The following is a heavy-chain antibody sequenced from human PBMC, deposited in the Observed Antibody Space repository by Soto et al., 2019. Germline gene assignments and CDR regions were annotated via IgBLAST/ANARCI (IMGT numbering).Heavy chain of an antibody. CDR3: SRGSTYYVFLT. CDR2: IYYIGTT. CDR1: GDSMGSGDYY. Sequence: QVQLQESGPGLVKPSQTLSLTCTVSGDSMGSGDYYWTWIRQPPGKGLEWIGYIYYIGTTFYNPSLESRVNISIDTSKNHFSLRLTSVTAADTAVYYCSRGSTYYVFLTWVQGTLVTVSS. J-gene: IGHJ5*02. V-gene: IGHV4-30-4*01. D-gene: IGHD3-10*02.